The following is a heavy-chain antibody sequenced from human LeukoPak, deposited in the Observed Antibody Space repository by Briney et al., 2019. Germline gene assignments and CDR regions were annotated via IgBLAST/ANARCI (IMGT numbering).Heavy chain of an antibody. D-gene: IGHD6-19*01. V-gene: IGHV3-30-3*01. CDR3: ARDGASSGWNAFDI. CDR1: GFTFSSYA. CDR2: ISYDGSNK. J-gene: IGHJ3*02. Sequence: GGSLRLSCAASGFTFSSYAMHWVRQAPGKGLEWVAVISYDGSNKYYADSVKGRFTISRDNSKNTLYQQMNSLRAEDTAVYYCARDGASSGWNAFDIWGQGTMVTVSS.